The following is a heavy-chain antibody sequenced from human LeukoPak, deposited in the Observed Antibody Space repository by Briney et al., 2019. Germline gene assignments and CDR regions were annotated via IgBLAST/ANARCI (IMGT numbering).Heavy chain of an antibody. Sequence: GGSLRLSCAASGFTFSSYSMNRVRQAPGKGLEWVSSISSSSNYISYADSVKGRFTISRDNAKNSLYLQMDSLRAEDTAVYYCAGSAAFDYWGQGTLVTVSS. CDR1: GFTFSSYS. V-gene: IGHV3-21*01. CDR2: ISSSSNYI. CDR3: AGSAAFDY. J-gene: IGHJ4*02.